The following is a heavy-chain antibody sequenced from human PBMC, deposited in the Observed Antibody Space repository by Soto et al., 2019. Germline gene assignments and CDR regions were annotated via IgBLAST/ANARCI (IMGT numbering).Heavy chain of an antibody. CDR1: GFTFSSYA. D-gene: IGHD3-10*01. J-gene: IGHJ6*03. CDR3: AKIRDPLDQGGYYYYYYMDV. V-gene: IGHV3-23*01. Sequence: EVQLLESGGGLVQPGGSLRLSCAASGFTFSSYAMSWVRQAPGKGLEWVSAISGSGGSTYYADSVKGRFTISRDNSKNTLYLQMNSLRAEDTAVYYCAKIRDPLDQGGYYYYYYMDVWGKGTTVTVSS. CDR2: ISGSGGST.